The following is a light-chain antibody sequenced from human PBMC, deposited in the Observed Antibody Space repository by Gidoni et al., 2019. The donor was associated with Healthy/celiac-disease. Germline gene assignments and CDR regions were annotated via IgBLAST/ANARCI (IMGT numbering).Light chain of an antibody. Sequence: SSELTQDPAVSVALGQTVRITCPGDSLRSYYASWYQQKQGQAPVLVIYGKNNRPSVIPDRFSGSSSGNTASLTITGAQAEDEADYYCNSRDSSGNIYVVFGGGTKLTVL. CDR3: NSRDSSGNIYVV. CDR1: SLRSYY. CDR2: GKN. V-gene: IGLV3-19*01. J-gene: IGLJ2*01.